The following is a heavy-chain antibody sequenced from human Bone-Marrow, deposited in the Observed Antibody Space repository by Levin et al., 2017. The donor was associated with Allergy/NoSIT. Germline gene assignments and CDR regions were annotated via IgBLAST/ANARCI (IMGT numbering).Heavy chain of an antibody. J-gene: IGHJ4*02. Sequence: GGSLRLSCAHSGFFFGSFWMSWVRQAPGKGLEWVANINKDGSEQRYVDSVKGRFTISRDNAKNSLYLQMDSLRAEDTAVYFCARDFLVGTTTLDYWGQGTLVTVSS. CDR3: ARDFLVGTTTLDY. CDR2: INKDGSEQ. D-gene: IGHD1-26*01. V-gene: IGHV3-7*01. CDR1: GFFFGSFW.